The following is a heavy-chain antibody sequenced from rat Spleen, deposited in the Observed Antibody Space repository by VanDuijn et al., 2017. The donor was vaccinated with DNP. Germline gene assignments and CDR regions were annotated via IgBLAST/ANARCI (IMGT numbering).Heavy chain of an antibody. V-gene: IGHV5-46*01. Sequence: EVQLVESGGDLVQPGRSMKLSCAASGFTFSSFPMAWVRQAPTKGLEWVAYIGSPAYAPYYADSVKGRFTISRDNAKSTLYLQMNSLRSEDMATYYCVRWNSGHFDYWGQGVMVTVSS. J-gene: IGHJ2*01. D-gene: IGHD4-3*01. CDR2: IGSPAYAP. CDR3: VRWNSGHFDY. CDR1: GFTFSSFP.